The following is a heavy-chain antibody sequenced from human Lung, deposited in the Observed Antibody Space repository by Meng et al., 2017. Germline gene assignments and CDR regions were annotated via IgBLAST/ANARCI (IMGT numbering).Heavy chain of an antibody. CDR2: INPKSGDT. J-gene: IGHJ4*02. D-gene: IGHD6-13*01. Sequence: QRGRLGAEVRKPGASVKVSCNVSGSTFPDYWLHWVRRAPGQGLEWMGRINPKSGDTHYAQRFQGRVTMTGDTSISTAYMELSGLRSDDTAMYYCARDEDISAAGKLFGDYWGQGTLVTVSS. CDR1: GSTFPDYW. V-gene: IGHV1-2*06. CDR3: ARDEDISAAGKLFGDY.